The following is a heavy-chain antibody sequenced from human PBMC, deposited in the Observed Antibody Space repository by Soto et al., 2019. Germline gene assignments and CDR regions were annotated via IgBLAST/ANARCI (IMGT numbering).Heavy chain of an antibody. J-gene: IGHJ4*02. CDR3: TAYSTQTFCDGRPCYSVKTQIHDS. CDR1: GFSFSNVW. V-gene: IGHV3-15*01. Sequence: EVQLVEAGGGLVKPGGSLTLSCAASGFSFSNVWMSWVRQAQGKGLEWVGHIKSKSVGGTTDYTAHVKGRFTISRDDLKKTIYLQMNTLKTEDIAVSSCTAYSTQTFCDGRPCYSVKTQIHDSWGQGILVTVYS. D-gene: IGHD2-15*01. CDR2: IKSKSVGGTT.